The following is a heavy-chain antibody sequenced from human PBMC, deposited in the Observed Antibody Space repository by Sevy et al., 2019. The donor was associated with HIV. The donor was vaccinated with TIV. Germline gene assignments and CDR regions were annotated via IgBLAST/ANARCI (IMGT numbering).Heavy chain of an antibody. Sequence: GGSLRLSCAASGFTFSTSAMHWVRQAPGKGLEWVAVISSDGSNKYHADSVKGRFTISRDNSKHTLYLQMNSLRPEDTAVYYCAREGDDLAFDYWGQGTLVTVSS. V-gene: IGHV3-30-3*01. CDR2: ISSDGSNK. CDR3: AREGDDLAFDY. CDR1: GFTFSTSA. D-gene: IGHD3-16*01. J-gene: IGHJ4*02.